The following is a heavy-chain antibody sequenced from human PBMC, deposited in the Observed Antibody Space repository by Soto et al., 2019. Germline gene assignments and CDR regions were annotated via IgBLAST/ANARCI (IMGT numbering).Heavy chain of an antibody. CDR2: IDKEGNEK. D-gene: IGHD3-22*01. V-gene: IGHV3-7*01. Sequence: AQLVESGGGLVQPGGSLRLSCEVSGFILSNYWMSWVRQAPGKGLEWVANIDKEGNEKNYGDSVKGRFSISRDNTKKSLYLQMYSLRAEDTDIYYCVRGVFFYYDTSGRHDEFWGQGTLVTVSS. J-gene: IGHJ4*02. CDR3: VRGVFFYYDTSGRHDEF. CDR1: GFILSNYW.